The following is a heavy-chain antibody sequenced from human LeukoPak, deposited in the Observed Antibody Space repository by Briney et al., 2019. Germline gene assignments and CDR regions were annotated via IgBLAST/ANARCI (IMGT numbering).Heavy chain of an antibody. CDR3: ARAPREGFSGSYHDY. J-gene: IGHJ4*02. V-gene: IGHV3-64*01. CDR1: GFTFSSYS. D-gene: IGHD1-26*01. CDR2: ISSNGDNT. Sequence: GGSLRLSCAASGFTFSSYSMHWVRQAPGKGLEYVSAISSNGDNTYYANSVKGRFTISRDNSKNTLYLQMASLRGEDTAVYYCARAPREGFSGSYHDYWGQGTLVTVS.